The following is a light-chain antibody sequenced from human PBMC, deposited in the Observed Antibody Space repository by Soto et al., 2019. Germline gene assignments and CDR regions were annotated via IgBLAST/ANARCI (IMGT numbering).Light chain of an antibody. Sequence: DIQMTQSPSTLSASVGDRVTITCRASQTISRSLAWYQQKPGQAPKLLISKASSLESGVPSRFSGSGSGTDFALTITSLQPDDFASYYCQHYRSYPFTFGPGTRLEMK. CDR1: QTISRS. CDR3: QHYRSYPFT. J-gene: IGKJ5*01. V-gene: IGKV1-5*03. CDR2: KAS.